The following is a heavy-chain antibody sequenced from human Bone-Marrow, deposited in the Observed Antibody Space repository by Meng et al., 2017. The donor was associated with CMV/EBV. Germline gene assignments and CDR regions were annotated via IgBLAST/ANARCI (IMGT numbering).Heavy chain of an antibody. J-gene: IGHJ5*02. CDR3: VRADGPSGYDPPGES. D-gene: IGHD5-12*01. V-gene: IGHV3-20*04. CDR1: GFIFDDYG. Sequence: GGSLRLSCAASGFIFDDYGMTWVRQTPGKGLEWVSGVNWNGGTTAYADSVKGRFTISRDNAKNSLYIEMNSLRGEDTAFYYCVRADGPSGYDPPGESWGQGTLVTVSS. CDR2: VNWNGGTT.